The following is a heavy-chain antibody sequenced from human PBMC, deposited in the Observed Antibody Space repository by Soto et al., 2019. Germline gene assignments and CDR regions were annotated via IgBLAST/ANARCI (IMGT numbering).Heavy chain of an antibody. V-gene: IGHV3-66*01. CDR3: ARGGPRSGQTGYYFDR. J-gene: IGHJ4*02. Sequence: GGSLRLSCAASGFTISSNYMSWVRQAPGKGLEWVSVIYSGGSTYYADSVKGRFTISRDNSESTLYLQMNNLRAEDTAVYYCARGGPRSGQTGYYFDRWGQGTLVTVSS. CDR2: IYSGGST. CDR1: GFTISSNY. D-gene: IGHD1-1*01.